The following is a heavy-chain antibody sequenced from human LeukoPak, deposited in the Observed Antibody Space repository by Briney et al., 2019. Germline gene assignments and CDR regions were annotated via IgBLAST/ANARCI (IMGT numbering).Heavy chain of an antibody. J-gene: IGHJ6*03. D-gene: IGHD6-13*01. V-gene: IGHV4-34*01. CDR3: ASRRFSSSLGYMDV. Sequence: SETLSLTCAVYGGSFSGYYWNWIRQPPGKGLEWIGDFNHSGSTNYNPSLKSRVTISVDTSKNQLSLKLSSVTAADTAVYYCASRRFSSSLGYMDVWGKGTTVTVSS. CDR2: FNHSGST. CDR1: GGSFSGYY.